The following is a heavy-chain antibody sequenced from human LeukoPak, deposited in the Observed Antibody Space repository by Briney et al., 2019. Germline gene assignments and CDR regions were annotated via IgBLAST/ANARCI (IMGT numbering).Heavy chain of an antibody. Sequence: PGGSLRLSCAASGFTFSSYGMHWVRQAPGKGLEWVAFIRYDGSNKYYTDSVKGRFTISRDNSKNTVYLQMNSLRAEDTAVYYCAREWASRGDCTNGVCYVIDYWGQGTLVTVSS. CDR2: IRYDGSNK. CDR3: AREWASRGDCTNGVCYVIDY. V-gene: IGHV3-30*02. D-gene: IGHD2-8*01. CDR1: GFTFSSYG. J-gene: IGHJ4*02.